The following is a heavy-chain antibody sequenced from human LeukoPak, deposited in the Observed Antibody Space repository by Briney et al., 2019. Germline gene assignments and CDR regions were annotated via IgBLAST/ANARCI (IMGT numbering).Heavy chain of an antibody. D-gene: IGHD3-22*01. CDR3: AREGRAYYYDSSGYFDY. Sequence: GGSLRLSCAASGFTFSDYYMSWLRQAPGKGLEWVSYISSSGSTIYYADSVKGRFTISRDNAKNSLYLQMNSLRAEDTAVYYCAREGRAYYYDSSGYFDYWGQGTLVTVSS. J-gene: IGHJ4*02. CDR1: GFTFSDYY. V-gene: IGHV3-11*01. CDR2: ISSSGSTI.